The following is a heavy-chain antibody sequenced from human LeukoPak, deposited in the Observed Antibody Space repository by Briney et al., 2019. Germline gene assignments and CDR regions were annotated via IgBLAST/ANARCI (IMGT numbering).Heavy chain of an antibody. CDR3: ARDGTYSASNF. V-gene: IGHV3-11*01. Sequence: GGSLRLSCAASGFTFSDEYMSWIRQAPGKGLEWISCVSNSGSSIYYADSEKGRFSISRDNVKNSLYLQMNSLRVEDTAVYYCARDGTYSASNFWGQGTMVAVSS. CDR1: GFTFSDEY. CDR2: VSNSGSSI. D-gene: IGHD6-13*01. J-gene: IGHJ3*01.